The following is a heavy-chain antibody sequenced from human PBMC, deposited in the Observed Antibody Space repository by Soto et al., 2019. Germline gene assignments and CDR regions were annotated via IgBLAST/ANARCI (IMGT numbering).Heavy chain of an antibody. CDR3: AIEGRPPQQPAYYYYGMDV. V-gene: IGHV3-30-3*01. J-gene: IGHJ6*02. Sequence: QVQLVESGGGVVQPGRSLRLSCAASGFTFSSYAMHWVRQAPGKGLEWVAVISYDGSNKYYADSVKGRFTISRDNSKNTLYLQMNSLRAEDTAVYYCAIEGRPPQQPAYYYYGMDVWGQGTTVTVSS. CDR1: GFTFSSYA. D-gene: IGHD6-13*01. CDR2: ISYDGSNK.